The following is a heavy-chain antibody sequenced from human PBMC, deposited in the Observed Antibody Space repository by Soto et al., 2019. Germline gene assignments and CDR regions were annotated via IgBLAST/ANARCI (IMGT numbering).Heavy chain of an antibody. CDR2: ISYDGSNK. CDR3: ARESASKAVDI. CDR1: GFTFSSYA. J-gene: IGHJ3*02. Sequence: QVQLVESGGGVVQPGRSLRLSCAASGFTFSSYAMHWVRQAPGKGLEWVAVISYDGSNKYYADSVKGRFTISRDNSKNTLFLQMNSLRADDTAVYYCARESASKAVDIWGQGTMVTVSS. D-gene: IGHD3-3*01. V-gene: IGHV3-30*04.